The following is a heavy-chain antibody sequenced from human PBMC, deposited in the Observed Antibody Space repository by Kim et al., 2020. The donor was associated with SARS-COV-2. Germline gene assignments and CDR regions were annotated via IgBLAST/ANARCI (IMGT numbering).Heavy chain of an antibody. CDR2: ISSSSSYI. Sequence: GGSLRLSCAASGFTFSSYSMNWVRQAPGKGLEWVSSISSSSSYIYYADSVKGRFTISRDNAKNSLYLQMNSLRAEYTAVYYCARDPYGGGLFYYYYGMDVWGQGTTVTVSS. V-gene: IGHV3-21*01. CDR3: ARDPYGGGLFYYYYGMDV. D-gene: IGHD4-17*01. CDR1: GFTFSSYS. J-gene: IGHJ6*02.